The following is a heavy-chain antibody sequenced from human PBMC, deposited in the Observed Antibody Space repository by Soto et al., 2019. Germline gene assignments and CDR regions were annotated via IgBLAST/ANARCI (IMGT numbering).Heavy chain of an antibody. V-gene: IGHV3-23*01. CDR2: VDSGDRT. J-gene: IGHJ4*02. D-gene: IGHD6-13*01. CDR3: AKDDPDIAAAGNWGGFDS. CDR1: GFTFSTFA. Sequence: EVQLLESGGGLVQPGGSLRLSCAASGFTFSTFAMSWVRQAPGKGLEWVATVDSGDRTYYAGSVKGRFSISRDNSKNTLSLEMNSLRADDTATYFCAKDDPDIAAAGNWGGFDSWGQGALVTVSS.